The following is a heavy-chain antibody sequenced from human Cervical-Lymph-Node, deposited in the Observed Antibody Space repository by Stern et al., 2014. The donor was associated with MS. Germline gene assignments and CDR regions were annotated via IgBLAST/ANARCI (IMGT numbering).Heavy chain of an antibody. CDR3: ARGYSSGYYTSGYFDL. Sequence: QVQLVQSGSELKEPGASVKISCKASGYTFSTYAINWVRQAPGQGLEWMGWIQTTTGNPTYAQDFTGRFVFSLDTSVNTTYLQINRLKVDDTAKYYCARGYSSGYYTSGYFDLWGRGSLVTVSS. J-gene: IGHJ2*01. V-gene: IGHV7-4-1*02. D-gene: IGHD3-22*01. CDR1: GYTFSTYA. CDR2: IQTTTGNP.